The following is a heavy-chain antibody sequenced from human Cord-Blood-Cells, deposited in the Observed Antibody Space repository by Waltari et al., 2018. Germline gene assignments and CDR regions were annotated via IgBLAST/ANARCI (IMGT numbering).Heavy chain of an antibody. CDR1: GGSISSSSYY. V-gene: IGHV4-39*01. J-gene: IGHJ2*01. Sequence: GLVKPSETLSLTCTVSGGSISSSSYYWGWIRQPPGTGLEWIGSIYYSGSTYYNPSLKSRVTISVDTSKSQFSLKLSSVTAADTAVYYCARHGNWYFDLWGRGTLVTVSS. D-gene: IGHD1-26*01. CDR2: IYYSGST. CDR3: ARHGNWYFDL.